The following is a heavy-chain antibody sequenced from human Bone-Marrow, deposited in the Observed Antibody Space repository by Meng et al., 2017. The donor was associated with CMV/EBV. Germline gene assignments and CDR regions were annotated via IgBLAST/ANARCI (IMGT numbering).Heavy chain of an antibody. V-gene: IGHV2-70D*14. CDR2: IDWDDDK. J-gene: IGHJ6*02. CDR1: GFSLSTSGMR. Sequence: SSPTLAKPTQTLPLPCTFSGFSLSTSGMRVSWIRQPPGKALEWLARIDWDDDKFYSTSLKTRLTISKDTSKNQVVLTMTNMDPVDTATYYCARIYSGGNDGMDVCGQGTTVTVSS. D-gene: IGHD4-23*01. CDR3: ARIYSGGNDGMDV.